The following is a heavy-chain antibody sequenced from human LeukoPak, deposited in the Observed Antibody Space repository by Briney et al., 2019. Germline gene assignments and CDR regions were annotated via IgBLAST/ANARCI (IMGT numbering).Heavy chain of an antibody. D-gene: IGHD6-19*01. Sequence: PSETLSLTCTVSGGSISSSSYYWGWIRQPPGKGLEWIGYIYNSESTNYNPSLKSRVTMSVDTSKNQISLRLTSVTAADTALYYCFRSGGGSGGHWGQGTLVTVSS. CDR2: IYNSEST. CDR3: FRSGGGSGGH. J-gene: IGHJ4*02. CDR1: GGSISSSSYY. V-gene: IGHV4-61*05.